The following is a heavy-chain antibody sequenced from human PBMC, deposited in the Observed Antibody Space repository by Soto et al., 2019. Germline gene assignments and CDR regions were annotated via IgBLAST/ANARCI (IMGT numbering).Heavy chain of an antibody. V-gene: IGHV3-23*01. CDR3: AKSHRGYSSSDMDV. Sequence: EVQLLESGGGLVQPGGSLRISCAASGFTFSSYAVSWVRQAPGKGLEWVSTISGSGGVTYYADSVKGRFTISRDNSKNTLYLQMYSLRAEDTAVYYCAKSHRGYSSSDMDVWGQGTTVTVSS. D-gene: IGHD6-13*01. CDR1: GFTFSSYA. J-gene: IGHJ6*02. CDR2: ISGSGGVT.